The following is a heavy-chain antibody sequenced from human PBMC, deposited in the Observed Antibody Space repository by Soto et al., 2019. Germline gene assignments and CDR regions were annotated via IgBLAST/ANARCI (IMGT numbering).Heavy chain of an antibody. J-gene: IGHJ4*02. V-gene: IGHV1-46*01. CDR3: ARSQEVVVVPADPIAY. D-gene: IGHD2-2*01. CDR2: INPSGGGT. Sequence: QVQLVQSGAEVKKPGASVKVSCKTSGYTFSNYYINWVRQAPGQGLEWMGRINPSGGGTTYAQKFTRRLTMTRVKYPSKVYMDLSSLRAEDTAVYYCARSQEVVVVPADPIAYWGQGTLVTVSS. CDR1: GYTFSNYY.